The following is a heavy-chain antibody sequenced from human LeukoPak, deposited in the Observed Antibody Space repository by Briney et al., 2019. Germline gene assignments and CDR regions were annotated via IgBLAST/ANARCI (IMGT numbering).Heavy chain of an antibody. D-gene: IGHD6-19*01. V-gene: IGHV3-30*02. CDR3: AKDGYSSGWYGAYYYYGMDV. CDR2: IWYDGSNK. Sequence: GGSLRLSCAASGFTFSSYGMHWVRQAPGKGLEWVAVIWYDGSNKYYADSVKGRFTISRDNSKNTLYLQMNSLRAEDTAVYYCAKDGYSSGWYGAYYYYGMDVWGQGTTVTVSS. J-gene: IGHJ6*02. CDR1: GFTFSSYG.